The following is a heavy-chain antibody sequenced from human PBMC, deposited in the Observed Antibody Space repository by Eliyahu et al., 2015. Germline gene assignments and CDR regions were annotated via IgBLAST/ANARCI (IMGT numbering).Heavy chain of an antibody. V-gene: IGHV2-5*01. J-gene: IGHJ4*02. CDR3: AHRTTGYGTTGGFDY. CDR1: GFSLSSTGVS. D-gene: IGHD2-8*01. Sequence: QITLKESGPTLVKPTQTLTLTCTLSGFSLSSTGVSVGWIRQPPGKALEWLALIYGNGNNRYSPSLRSRLAITKDTSKNQVVLTLTNMDPVDSATYYCAHRTTGYGTTGGFDYWGQGTLVTVSS. CDR2: IYGNGNN.